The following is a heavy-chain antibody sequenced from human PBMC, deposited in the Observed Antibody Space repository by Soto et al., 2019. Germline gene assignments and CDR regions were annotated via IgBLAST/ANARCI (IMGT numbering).Heavy chain of an antibody. CDR2: IYCGDDN. Sequence: QITLKESGPTLVKPTQTLTLTCTFSGFSLSTSGVGVGWIRQPPGKALECLAFIYCGDDNRYSPSLKIRLTIIKDTSKNQVVLTMTNIDPVYTATYYWAHRLSAHVWWTNWVDTLRQGTLVTFSS. CDR3: AHRLSAHVWWTNWVDT. D-gene: IGHD3-16*01. J-gene: IGHJ5*02. CDR1: GFSLSTSGVG. V-gene: IGHV2-5*02.